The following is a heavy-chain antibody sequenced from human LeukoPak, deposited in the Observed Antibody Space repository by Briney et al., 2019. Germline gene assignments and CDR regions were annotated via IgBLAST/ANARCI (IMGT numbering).Heavy chain of an antibody. Sequence: ASVKVSCKASGYTFTSYYMHWVRQAPGQGLEWMGIINPSGGSTSYAQKFQGRVTMTRDTSTSTAYMELRSLRSDDTAVYYCARDSSPNWFDPWGQGTLVTVSS. CDR1: GYTFTSYY. CDR3: ARDSSPNWFDP. V-gene: IGHV1-46*01. J-gene: IGHJ5*02. CDR2: INPSGGST.